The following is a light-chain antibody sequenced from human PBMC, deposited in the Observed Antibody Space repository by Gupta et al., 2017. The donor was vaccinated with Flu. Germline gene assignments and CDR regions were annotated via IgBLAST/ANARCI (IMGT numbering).Light chain of an antibody. CDR1: SSNIGRRA. CDR2: NTD. CDR3: AAGEDSMKGM. J-gene: IGLJ3*02. V-gene: IGLV1-44*01. Sequence: QSGLTQSPSVSGTPGQRVTIPCSGTSSNIGRRAVYWYQQLPGTAPKLLIYNTDQRPSGVPDRFSGSKSGTAASLAISGLQAEDEADYYCAAGEDSMKGMFGGGTKLTV.